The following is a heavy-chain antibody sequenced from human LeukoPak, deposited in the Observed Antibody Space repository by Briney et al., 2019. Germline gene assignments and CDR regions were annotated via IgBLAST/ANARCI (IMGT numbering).Heavy chain of an antibody. Sequence: PGGSLRLSCAASGFGFNYYGMVWFRQSPGKGLEWVATISYDERGKHYADSVQGRFTISRDNSKSVLYLQLDYLRPEDTAVYYCSTDGTPKFEHWGQGTLVTVPS. J-gene: IGHJ1*01. V-gene: IGHV3-30*03. CDR3: STDGTPKFEH. CDR1: GFGFNYYG. CDR2: ISYDERGK. D-gene: IGHD3-16*01.